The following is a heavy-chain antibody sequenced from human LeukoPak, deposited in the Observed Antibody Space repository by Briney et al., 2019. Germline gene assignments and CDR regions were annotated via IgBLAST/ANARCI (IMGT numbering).Heavy chain of an antibody. Sequence: SETLSLTCAVYDGSFSGYYWSWIRQPPGKGLEWIGEINHSGSTNYNPSLKSRVTISVDTSKNQFSLKLSSVTAADTAVYYCARGRIAKIVVVHSFSYGMDVWGQGTTVTVSS. V-gene: IGHV4-34*01. D-gene: IGHD3-22*01. CDR2: INHSGST. CDR3: ARGRIAKIVVVHSFSYGMDV. J-gene: IGHJ6*02. CDR1: DGSFSGYY.